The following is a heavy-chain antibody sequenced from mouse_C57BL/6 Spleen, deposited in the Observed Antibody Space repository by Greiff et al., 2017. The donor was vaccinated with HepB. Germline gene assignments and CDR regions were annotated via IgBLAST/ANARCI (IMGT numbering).Heavy chain of an antibody. J-gene: IGHJ2*01. CDR1: GYTFTDYN. Sequence: VQLQQSGPELVKPGASVKMSCKASGYTFTDYNMHWVKQSHGKSLEWIGYINPNNGGISYNQKFKGKATLTVNKSSNTAYMELRSLTSEESAVYYCARGGGLLGYWGQGTTLTVSS. V-gene: IGHV1-22*01. D-gene: IGHD1-1*01. CDR3: ARGGGLLGY. CDR2: INPNNGGI.